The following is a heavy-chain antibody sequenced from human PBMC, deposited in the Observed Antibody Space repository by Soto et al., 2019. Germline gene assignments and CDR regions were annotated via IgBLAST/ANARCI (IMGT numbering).Heavy chain of an antibody. D-gene: IGHD6-13*01. Sequence: SETLSLTCTVSGGSISSSSYYWGWIRQPPGRGLEWIGTIYYSGSTYYNPSLKSRVTMSVDTSKNQFCLKLSSVTAADTAVYYCARLPRSWYQSRNWFDPWGQGTLGTVSS. CDR1: GGSISSSSYY. CDR2: IYYSGST. J-gene: IGHJ5*02. V-gene: IGHV4-39*01. CDR3: ARLPRSWYQSRNWFDP.